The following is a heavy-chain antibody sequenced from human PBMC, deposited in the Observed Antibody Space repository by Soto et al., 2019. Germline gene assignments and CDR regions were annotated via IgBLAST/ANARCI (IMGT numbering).Heavy chain of an antibody. D-gene: IGHD3-22*01. Sequence: SVKVSCKASGDTFSSYAISWVRQAPGQGLEWMGGIIPIFGTANYAQKFQGRVTITADESTSTAYMELSSLRSEDTAVYYCARDGGGYRSRASPMDVWGQGTTVTVSS. CDR1: GDTFSSYA. CDR2: IIPIFGTA. CDR3: ARDGGGYRSRASPMDV. V-gene: IGHV1-69*13. J-gene: IGHJ6*02.